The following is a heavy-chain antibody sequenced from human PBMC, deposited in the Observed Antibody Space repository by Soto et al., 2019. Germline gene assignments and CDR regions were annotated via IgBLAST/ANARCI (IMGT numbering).Heavy chain of an antibody. J-gene: IGHJ4*02. CDR2: IRSKAYGGTT. CDR3: TRNPGGYFDY. CDR1: GFTFGDYA. V-gene: IGHV3-49*04. Sequence: GGSLRLSCTASGFTFGDYAMSWVRQAPGKGLEWVGFIRSKAYGGTTEYAASVKGRFTISRDDSKSIAYLQMNSLKTEDTAVYYCTRNPGGYFDYWGQGTLVTVS. D-gene: IGHD3-16*01.